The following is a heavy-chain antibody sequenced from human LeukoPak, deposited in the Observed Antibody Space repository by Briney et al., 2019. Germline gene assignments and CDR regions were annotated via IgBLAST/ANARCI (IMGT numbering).Heavy chain of an antibody. D-gene: IGHD3-10*01. CDR2: IYTSGST. CDR1: GGSISSGSYY. V-gene: IGHV4-61*02. CDR3: ARVLLWFGELSGWFDP. Sequence: PSQTLSLTCTVSGGSISSGSYYWSWIRQPAGKGLEWIGRIYTSGSTNYNPSLKSRVTISVDTSKNQFSLKLSSVTAADTAVYYCARVLLWFGELSGWFDPWGQGTLVTVSS. J-gene: IGHJ5*02.